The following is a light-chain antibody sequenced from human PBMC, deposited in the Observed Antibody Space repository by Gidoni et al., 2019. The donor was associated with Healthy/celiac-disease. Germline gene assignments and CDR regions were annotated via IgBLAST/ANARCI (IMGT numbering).Light chain of an antibody. CDR2: WAS. CDR1: QRVLYSTNNKNY. CDR3: KQYYSTPQT. J-gene: IGKJ2*01. Sequence: DIVMTQSPDSLAVSLGLRATINCKSSQRVLYSTNNKNYVAWYQQKPGQPPKLLIYWASTRESGVPDRFSGSGSGTDFTLNISSLQAEDVAVYYCKQYYSTPQTFGQGTKLEIK. V-gene: IGKV4-1*01.